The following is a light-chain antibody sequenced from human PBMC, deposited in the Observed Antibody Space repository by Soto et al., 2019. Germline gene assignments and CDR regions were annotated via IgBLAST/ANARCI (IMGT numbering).Light chain of an antibody. Sequence: QSALTQPASVSGSLGQSITISCTGTGRDIAGYNYISWYQQLPGKAPKLMIYQVTVRPSGISNRFSGSKSGNTASLTISGLQAEYEADYYCTSFSSTTSLYVFGTGTKVTVL. CDR3: TSFSSTTSLYV. J-gene: IGLJ1*01. V-gene: IGLV2-14*01. CDR1: GRDIAGYNY. CDR2: QVT.